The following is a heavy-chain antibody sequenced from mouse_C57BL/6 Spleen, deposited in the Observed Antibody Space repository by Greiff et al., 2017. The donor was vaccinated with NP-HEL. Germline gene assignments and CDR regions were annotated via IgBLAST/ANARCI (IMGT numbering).Heavy chain of an antibody. J-gene: IGHJ4*01. CDR1: GYTFTSYW. D-gene: IGHD2-4*01. V-gene: IGHV1-74*01. CDR2: IHPSDSDT. Sequence: QVQLQQPGAELVKPGASVKVSCKASGYTFTSYWMHWVKQRPGQGLEWFGRIHPSDSDTNSNQKFKGKATLTVDKSSSTAYMQLSSLTSEDSAVYYCARPNLYDYDGYAMDYWGQGTSVTVSS. CDR3: ARPNLYDYDGYAMDY.